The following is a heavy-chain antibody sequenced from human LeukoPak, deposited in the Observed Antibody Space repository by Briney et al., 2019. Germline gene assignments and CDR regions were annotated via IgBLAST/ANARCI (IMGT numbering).Heavy chain of an antibody. CDR3: ARINSSRWYDF. J-gene: IGHJ4*02. CDR1: GYTFTGYY. D-gene: IGHD6-13*01. Sequence: ASVNVSCTASGYTFTGYYMHWVRQAPGQGLEWMGWINPNIGDTNYAQKFQGRVTMTRDTSISTAYMELSRLRFDDTAVYYCARINSSRWYDFWGQGTLVTVSS. CDR2: INPNIGDT. V-gene: IGHV1-2*02.